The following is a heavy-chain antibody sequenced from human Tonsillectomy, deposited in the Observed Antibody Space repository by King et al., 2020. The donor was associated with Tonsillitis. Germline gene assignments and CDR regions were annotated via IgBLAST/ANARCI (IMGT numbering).Heavy chain of an antibody. CDR3: ARAIDNIVVVSAATLYY. CDR2: INPNSGGA. V-gene: IGHV1-2*02. Sequence: QLVQYGAEVKKPGASVKVSCKASGYTFTDYFMHWVRQAPGQGLEWMGWINPNSGGAKYAQNFQGRVTMTRDWSISTAYMELSSLRSDDTAVYYCARAIDNIVVVSAATLYYWGQGTLVTVSS. D-gene: IGHD2-2*01. CDR1: GYTFTDYF. J-gene: IGHJ4*02.